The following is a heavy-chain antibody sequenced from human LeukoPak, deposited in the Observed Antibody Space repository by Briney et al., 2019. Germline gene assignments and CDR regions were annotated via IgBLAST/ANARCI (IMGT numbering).Heavy chain of an antibody. D-gene: IGHD2-2*01. V-gene: IGHV3-9*01. J-gene: IGHJ4*02. CDR2: ISWNSGSI. CDR3: AKAIYQTAFDY. CDR1: GFTFDDYA. Sequence: PGGSLRLSCAASGFTFDDYAMHWVRQAPGKGLEWVSGISWNSGSIGYADSVKGRFTISRDNAKNSLCLQMNSLRAEDTALYYCAKAIYQTAFDYWGQGTLVTVSS.